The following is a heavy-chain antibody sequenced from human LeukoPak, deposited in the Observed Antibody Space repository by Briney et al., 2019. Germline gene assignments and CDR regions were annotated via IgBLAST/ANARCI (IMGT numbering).Heavy chain of an antibody. D-gene: IGHD6-13*01. J-gene: IGHJ4*02. CDR1: GGSISSYY. Sequence: PSETLSLTCTVSGGSISSYYWTWIRQPPGKGLGWIGYIYYSGSTNYNPSLKSRVTISVDTAKNQFSLKLNSVTATDTAVYYCARMSNSSPIIDYWGQGTLVTVSS. CDR2: IYYSGST. V-gene: IGHV4-59*01. CDR3: ARMSNSSPIIDY.